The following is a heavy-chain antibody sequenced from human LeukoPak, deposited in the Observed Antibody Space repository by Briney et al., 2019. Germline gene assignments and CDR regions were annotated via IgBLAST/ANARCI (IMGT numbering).Heavy chain of an antibody. Sequence: PGGSLRLSCAASGFTFSSYGMHWVRQAPGKGLEWVAVIWYDGSNKYYADSVKGRFTISRDNSKNKLYLQMNSLRAEDTAVYYCAKEGSIGVYGPGDAFDIWGQGTKVTVSS. CDR1: GFTFSSYG. V-gene: IGHV3-33*06. D-gene: IGHD6-6*01. J-gene: IGHJ3*02. CDR3: AKEGSIGVYGPGDAFDI. CDR2: IWYDGSNK.